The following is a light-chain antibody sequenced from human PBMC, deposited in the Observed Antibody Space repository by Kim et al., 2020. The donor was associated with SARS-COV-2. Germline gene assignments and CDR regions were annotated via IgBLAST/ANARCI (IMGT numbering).Light chain of an antibody. CDR3: QQRSDWPLT. J-gene: IGKJ4*01. CDR2: DTF. V-gene: IGKV3-11*01. CDR1: QSIGNF. Sequence: EVVLTQSPATLSLSPGERATLSCRASQSIGNFLVWYQQKPGQAPRLLIYDTFNRAIGIPARFSGSGSGTDFTLTISSLEPEDFAVYYCQQRSDWPLTFGGGTKLEI.